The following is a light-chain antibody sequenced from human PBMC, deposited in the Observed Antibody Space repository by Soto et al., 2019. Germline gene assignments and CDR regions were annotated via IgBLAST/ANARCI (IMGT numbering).Light chain of an antibody. CDR1: QSLLHSNGYTY. CDR3: MQSLETPWT. J-gene: IGKJ1*01. CDR2: WGS. V-gene: IGKV2-28*01. Sequence: DIVMTQSPLSLPVTPGEPASISCRSSQSLLHSNGYTYLDWYLQKPGQSPQLLIYWGSNRASGVPDRFSGSGSGTDFTLKISRVEAEDVGVYYCMQSLETPWTFGRGTKVDIK.